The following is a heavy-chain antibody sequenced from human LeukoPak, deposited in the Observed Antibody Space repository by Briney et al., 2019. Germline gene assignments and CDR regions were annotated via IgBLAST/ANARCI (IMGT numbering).Heavy chain of an antibody. CDR2: IRSKAYGGTT. J-gene: IGHJ4*02. CDR3: TTFIVVVPAGSNFDY. D-gene: IGHD2-2*01. V-gene: IGHV3-49*03. Sequence: GGSLRLSCTASGFTFGDYAMSWFRQAPGKGLEWVGFIRSKAYGGTTEYAASVKGRFTISRDDSKSIAYLQMNSLKTEDTAVYYCTTFIVVVPAGSNFDYWGQGTLVTVSS. CDR1: GFTFGDYA.